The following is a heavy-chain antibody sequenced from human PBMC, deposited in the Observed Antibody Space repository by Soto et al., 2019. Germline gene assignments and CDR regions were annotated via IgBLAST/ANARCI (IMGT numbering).Heavy chain of an antibody. CDR1: GFTFSSYA. J-gene: IGHJ3*02. V-gene: IGHV3-23*01. D-gene: IGHD5-18*01. CDR2: ISGSGGST. Sequence: GSLRLSCAASGFTFSSYAMSWVRQAPGKGLEWVSAISGSGGSTYYADSVEGRFTISRDNSKNTLYLQMNSLRAEDTAVYYCAKAGYSYGYATTIRTGGFDIWGQGTMVPV. CDR3: AKAGYSYGYATTIRTGGFDI.